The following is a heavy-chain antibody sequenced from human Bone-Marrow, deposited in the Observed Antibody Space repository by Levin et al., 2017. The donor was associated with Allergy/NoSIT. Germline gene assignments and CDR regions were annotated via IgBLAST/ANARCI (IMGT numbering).Heavy chain of an antibody. CDR2: ISWNSGNV. V-gene: IGHV3-9*01. CDR3: AKSRTYSSSSGAFDI. J-gene: IGHJ3*02. CDR1: GFSFAGYA. D-gene: IGHD6-6*01. Sequence: GGSLRLSCAASGFSFAGYAMHWVRQAPGKGLEWVSSISWNSGNVDYADTVKGRFTLSRDNAKNSLYLRLSSLKPDDTALYYCAKSRTYSSSSGAFDIWGQGTRVTVSS.